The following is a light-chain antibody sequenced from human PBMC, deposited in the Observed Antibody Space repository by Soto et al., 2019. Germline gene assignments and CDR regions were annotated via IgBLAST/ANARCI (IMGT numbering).Light chain of an antibody. Sequence: EIVLTQSPDTLSLSPGERATLSCRASQSVSSSSYLAWYQQKPGQAPRLLIYGASSRATGIPDRFSGSGSTTDFTLTISRLEAEDFAVFYCLQYGSSPSYSFGQGTKLEIK. CDR1: QSVSSSSY. V-gene: IGKV3-20*01. J-gene: IGKJ2*01. CDR2: GAS. CDR3: LQYGSSPSYS.